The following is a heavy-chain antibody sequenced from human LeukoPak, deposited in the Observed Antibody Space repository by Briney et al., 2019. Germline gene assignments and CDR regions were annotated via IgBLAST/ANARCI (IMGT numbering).Heavy chain of an antibody. CDR2: IFSSGST. CDR1: GGSVSSGTYY. V-gene: IGHV4-61*01. CDR3: ATVVLYSGYYFDY. D-gene: IGHD5-12*01. Sequence: ASETLSLTCTVSGGSVSSGTYYWSWIRQPPERGLGWIGYIFSSGSTNYNPSLKSRVTISVDTSKNQFSLNLSSVTAADTAVYYCATVVLYSGYYFDYWGQGTLVTVSS. J-gene: IGHJ4*02.